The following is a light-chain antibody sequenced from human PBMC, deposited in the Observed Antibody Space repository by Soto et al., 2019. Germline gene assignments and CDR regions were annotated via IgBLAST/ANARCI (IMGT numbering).Light chain of an antibody. V-gene: IGKV3-15*01. Sequence: EIGMTQSPATLSVSPGETATLSCRARQSVSTSLAWYQQKPGQAPRPLLSRASTRATGVPARFSGSGSETEFTLSISSLQSEDFAIYYCQQYNNWWTFGQGTKVEIK. CDR2: RAS. CDR3: QQYNNWWT. J-gene: IGKJ1*01. CDR1: QSVSTS.